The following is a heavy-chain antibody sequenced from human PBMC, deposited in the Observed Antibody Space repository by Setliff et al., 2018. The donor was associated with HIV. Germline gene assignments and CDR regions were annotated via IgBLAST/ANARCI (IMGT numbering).Heavy chain of an antibody. CDR3: ARHVGELLSTEIRGNWFDA. J-gene: IGHJ5*02. D-gene: IGHD3-10*01. V-gene: IGHV5-51*01. CDR2: IYPGDSDT. Sequence: GESLKISCKGSGYTFTNYWIGWVRQMPGKGLEWMGIIYPGDSDTRYSPSFQGQVTISADKSISTAYLQWSSLKASDTAMYYCARHVGELLSTEIRGNWFDAWGQGTRVTVSS. CDR1: GYTFTNYW.